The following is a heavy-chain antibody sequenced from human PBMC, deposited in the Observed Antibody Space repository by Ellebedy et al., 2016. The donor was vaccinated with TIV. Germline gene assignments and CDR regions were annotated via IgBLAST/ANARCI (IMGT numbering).Heavy chain of an antibody. J-gene: IGHJ4*02. CDR3: VRPSWREVAD. CDR2: IKTDGSER. V-gene: IGHV3-7*01. CDR1: GFTSSNYW. Sequence: GESLKISCAASGFTSSNYWMNWVRQAPGQGLEWVATIKTDGSERYHVDSVEGRFTISRDNAKNSLYLQMNNLRAEDTATYYCVRPSWREVADWGQGTVVTVSS. D-gene: IGHD2-15*01.